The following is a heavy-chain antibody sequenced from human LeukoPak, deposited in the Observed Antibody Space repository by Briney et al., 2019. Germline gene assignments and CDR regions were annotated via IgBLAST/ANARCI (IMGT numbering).Heavy chain of an antibody. CDR1: GFTVSSNY. J-gene: IGHJ4*02. CDR3: VREGLECSGSSCQRAAFDY. Sequence: GGSLRLSCAASGFTVSSNYMSWVRQAPWKGLVWVARIKGDGSSTRHADSMKGRFTISRDNAKNTLYLQMNSLRDEDTAVYYCVREGLECSGSSCQRAAFDYWGQGTLVTVSS. V-gene: IGHV3-74*01. CDR2: IKGDGSST. D-gene: IGHD2-2*01.